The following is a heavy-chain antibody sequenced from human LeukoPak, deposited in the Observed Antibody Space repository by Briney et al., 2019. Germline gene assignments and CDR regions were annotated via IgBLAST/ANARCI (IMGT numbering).Heavy chain of an antibody. Sequence: PGGSLRLSCTASGFTFGDYAMSWVRQAPGKGLEWVSGIDWNGANTNYADSVRGRFTISRDNAKKSLYLQMNNLRAEDTAFYHCVVVLGDGGWGQGTRVTVSS. J-gene: IGHJ3*01. V-gene: IGHV3-20*01. D-gene: IGHD3-10*01. CDR3: VVVLGDGG. CDR2: IDWNGANT. CDR1: GFTFGDYA.